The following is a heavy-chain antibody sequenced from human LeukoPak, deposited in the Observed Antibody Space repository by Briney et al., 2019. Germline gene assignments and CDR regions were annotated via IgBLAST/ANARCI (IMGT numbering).Heavy chain of an antibody. V-gene: IGHV3-48*02. D-gene: IGHD4-11*01. CDR3: AREQFAFDI. CDR1: GFTFSTYS. Sequence: GGSLRLSCAASGFTFSTYSMNWVRQAPGKGLEWLSFISSSSSTIYYADSVRGRFTISRDNAKNSLFLQMDSLRDEDTAVYYCAREQFAFDIWGRGPMVTVSS. J-gene: IGHJ3*02. CDR2: ISSSSSTI.